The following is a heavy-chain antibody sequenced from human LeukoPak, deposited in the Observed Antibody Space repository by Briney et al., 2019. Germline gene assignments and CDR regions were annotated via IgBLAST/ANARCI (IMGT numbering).Heavy chain of an antibody. CDR2: ISSSSHI. Sequence: GGSLRLSCAASGFTFSSYSMNWVRQAPGKGLEWVSSISSSSHIYYADSVKGRFTISRDNAKNSLYLQMNSLRAEDTAVYYCARDFSGDYYDSSGYYDFGIDYWGQGTLVTVSS. CDR1: GFTFSSYS. D-gene: IGHD3-22*01. V-gene: IGHV3-21*01. J-gene: IGHJ4*02. CDR3: ARDFSGDYYDSSGYYDFGIDY.